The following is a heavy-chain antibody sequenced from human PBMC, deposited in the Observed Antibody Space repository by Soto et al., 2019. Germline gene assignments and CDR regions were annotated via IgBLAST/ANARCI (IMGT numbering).Heavy chain of an antibody. D-gene: IGHD3-10*01. Sequence: GGSVRLSCAASGFTFSTYAMSWVRQAPGKGLEWVSAISDRGGSTYYADSVTGRFTVSRDESKNTLDMQMNSLRAEDTAVYYCAKMRGRYCGSDSGAYMDVWGKGTAVTVSS. CDR3: AKMRGRYCGSDSGAYMDV. CDR1: GFTFSTYA. J-gene: IGHJ6*03. CDR2: ISDRGGST. V-gene: IGHV3-23*01.